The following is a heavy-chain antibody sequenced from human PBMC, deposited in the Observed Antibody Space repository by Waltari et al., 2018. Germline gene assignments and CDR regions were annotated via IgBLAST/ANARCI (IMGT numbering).Heavy chain of an antibody. CDR2: INHSGST. CDR1: GGSFSGYY. V-gene: IGHV4-34*01. D-gene: IGHD2-2*01. CDR3: ARLYCSSTSCYYYYGMDV. J-gene: IGHJ6*02. Sequence: QVQLQQWGAGLLKPSETLSLTCAVYGGSFSGYYWSWIRQPPGKGLEWIGEINHSGSTNYNPSLKSRVTISVDTSKNQFSRKLSSVTAADTAVYYCARLYCSSTSCYYYYGMDVWGQGTTVTVSS.